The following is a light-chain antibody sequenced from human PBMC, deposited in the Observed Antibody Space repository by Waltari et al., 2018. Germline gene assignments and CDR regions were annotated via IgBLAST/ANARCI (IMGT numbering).Light chain of an antibody. CDR1: QSITNRY. CDR2: GAS. Sequence: VWTQSQGTLSLSPGERATLSCRASQSITNRYLAWYQQKPGQAPRLLIYGASSRAAGIPDRFSGSGSGTDFTLTISRLEPEDFAVYYCQQYGSSVLYTFGQGTKLEIK. V-gene: IGKV3-20*01. CDR3: QQYGSSVLYT. J-gene: IGKJ2*01.